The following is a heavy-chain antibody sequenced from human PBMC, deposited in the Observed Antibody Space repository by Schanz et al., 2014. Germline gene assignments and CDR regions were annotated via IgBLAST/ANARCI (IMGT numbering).Heavy chain of an antibody. CDR3: AKQIHYDILTVTRN. CDR2: MSYDGSIK. V-gene: IGHV3-30*04. D-gene: IGHD3-9*01. CDR1: GFTFSSYA. J-gene: IGHJ4*02. Sequence: QVQLLQFGGGVVQPGRSLRLSCAASGFTFSSYAMHWVRQAPGKGLEWVAAMSYDGSIKYYADSVKGRFTMSRDNSKNTLYLQMNSLRAEDTAVYYCAKQIHYDILTVTRNWGQGTLVTVSS.